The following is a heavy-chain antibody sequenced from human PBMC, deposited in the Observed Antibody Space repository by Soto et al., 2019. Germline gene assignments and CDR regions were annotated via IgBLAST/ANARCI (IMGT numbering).Heavy chain of an antibody. D-gene: IGHD3-22*01. CDR3: ARVYDSSGYYHYYYGMDV. J-gene: IGHJ6*02. Sequence: SETLSLTCTVSGGSISSYYWSWIRQPPGKGLEWIGYIYYSGSTNYNPSLKSRVTISVDTSKNQFSLKLSSVTAADTAVYYCARVYDSSGYYHYYYGMDVWGQGTTVTAP. V-gene: IGHV4-59*01. CDR1: GGSISSYY. CDR2: IYYSGST.